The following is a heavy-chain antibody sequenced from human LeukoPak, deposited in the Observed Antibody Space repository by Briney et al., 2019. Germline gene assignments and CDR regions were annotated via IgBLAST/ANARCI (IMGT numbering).Heavy chain of an antibody. CDR1: GYTFTDYY. CDR3: ARDALPSSPYYFDY. D-gene: IGHD1-26*01. V-gene: IGHV1-2*02. J-gene: IGHJ4*02. CDR2: INPNSGGT. Sequence: ASVKVSCKASGYTFTDYYMHWVRQAPGQGLEWMGWINPNSGGTNYAQKFQGRVAMTRDTSIGIAYMELSRLRSDDTAVYYCARDALPSSPYYFDYWGQGTLVTVSS.